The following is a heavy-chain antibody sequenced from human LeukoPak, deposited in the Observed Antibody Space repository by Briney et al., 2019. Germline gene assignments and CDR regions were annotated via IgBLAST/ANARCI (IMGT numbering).Heavy chain of an antibody. CDR2: IYYSGST. Sequence: SDTLSLTCTVSGGSISSSSYYWGWIRQPPGKGPEWIGSIYYSGSTYYNPSLKSRVTIPVDTSKNQFSLKLSSVTAADTTVYYCATRHGVVVAAIDAFDIWGQGTMVTVSS. D-gene: IGHD2-15*01. CDR1: GGSISSSSYY. V-gene: IGHV4-39*01. J-gene: IGHJ3*02. CDR3: ATRHGVVVAAIDAFDI.